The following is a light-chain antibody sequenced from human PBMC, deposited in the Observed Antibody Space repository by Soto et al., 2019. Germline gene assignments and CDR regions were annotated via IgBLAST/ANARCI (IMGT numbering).Light chain of an antibody. CDR3: QQYGSSPWT. V-gene: IGKV3-20*01. CDR1: QSVSSTY. J-gene: IGKJ1*01. CDR2: DAS. Sequence: EIVLTQSPDTLSLFPGERATLSCRASQSVSSTYLAWYQQKPGQAPRPLISDASSRATGTPDRFSGSGSGTDFTLTISRLEPEDFAVYYCQQYGSSPWTFGQGTKVEIK.